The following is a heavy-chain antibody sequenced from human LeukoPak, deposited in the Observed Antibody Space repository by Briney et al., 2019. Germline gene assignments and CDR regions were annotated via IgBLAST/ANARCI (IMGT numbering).Heavy chain of an antibody. CDR3: ARDRFREREYYDSSGYYQN. V-gene: IGHV3-74*01. Sequence: GGSLRLSCAASGFTFSSYWMHWVRQAPGKGLVWVSRVNNDGSSTSYADSVKGRFTISRDNSKNTLYLQMNSLRAEDTAVYYCARDRFREREYYDSSGYYQNWGQGTLVTVSS. CDR1: GFTFSSYW. J-gene: IGHJ4*02. D-gene: IGHD3-22*01. CDR2: VNNDGSST.